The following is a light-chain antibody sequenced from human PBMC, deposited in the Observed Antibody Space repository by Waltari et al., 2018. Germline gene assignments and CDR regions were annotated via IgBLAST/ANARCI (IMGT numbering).Light chain of an antibody. CDR3: AAWDDSLSGPGV. CDR2: RNN. Sequence: QSVLTQPPSASGPPGQRVTISCSGISSNLGRAFPSWYQQLPGTAPKLLVYRNNQRPSGVPDRFSGSKSGTSASLAISGLRSEDEADYYCAAWDDSLSGPGVFGGGTKLTVL. V-gene: IGLV1-47*01. CDR1: SSNLGRAF. J-gene: IGLJ3*02.